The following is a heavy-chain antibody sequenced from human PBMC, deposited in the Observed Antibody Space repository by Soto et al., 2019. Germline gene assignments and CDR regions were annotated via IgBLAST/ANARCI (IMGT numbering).Heavy chain of an antibody. D-gene: IGHD6-19*01. J-gene: IGHJ5*02. CDR2: IIPIFGTA. V-gene: IGHV1-69*01. CDR3: ARERSHSSGWYFTYNWFDP. CDR1: GGTFSSYA. Sequence: QVQLVQSGAEVKKPGSSVKVSCKASGGTFSSYAISWVRQAPGQGLEWMGGIIPIFGTANYAQKFLGRVTITADESTSTAYMELSSLRSEDTAVYYCARERSHSSGWYFTYNWFDPWGQGTLVTVSS.